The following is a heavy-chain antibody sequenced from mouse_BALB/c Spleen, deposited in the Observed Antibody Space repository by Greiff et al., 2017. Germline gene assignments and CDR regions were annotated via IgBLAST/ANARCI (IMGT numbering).Heavy chain of an antibody. D-gene: IGHD2-14*01. CDR1: GFSLTSYG. J-gene: IGHJ4*01. Sequence: VMLVESGPGLVQPSQSLSITCTVSGFSLTSYGVHWVRQSPGKGLEWLGVIWSGGSTDYNAAFISRLSISKDNSKSQVFFKMNSLQADDTAIYYCARNTLPRYGAMDYWGQGTSVTVSS. CDR3: ARNTLPRYGAMDY. V-gene: IGHV2-4-1*01. CDR2: IWSGGST.